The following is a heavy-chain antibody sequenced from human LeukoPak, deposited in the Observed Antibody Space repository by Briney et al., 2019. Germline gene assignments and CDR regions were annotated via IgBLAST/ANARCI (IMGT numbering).Heavy chain of an antibody. V-gene: IGHV1-18*01. CDR3: ARDGAGDYTYYYYGMVV. D-gene: IGHD4-17*01. J-gene: IGHJ6*02. CDR1: GYTFTSYG. Sequence: ASVKVSCKASGYTFTSYGISWVRQAPGQGLEWMGWISAYNGNTNYAQKLQGRVTMTTDTSTSTAYMELRSLRSDDTAVYYCARDGAGDYTYYYYGMVVWGQGTTVTVSS. CDR2: ISAYNGNT.